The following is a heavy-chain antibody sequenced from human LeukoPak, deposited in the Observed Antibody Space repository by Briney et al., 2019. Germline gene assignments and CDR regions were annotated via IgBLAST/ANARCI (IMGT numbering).Heavy chain of an antibody. CDR1: GFTFSSYA. CDR2: ISYDGSNK. J-gene: IGHJ4*02. V-gene: IGHV3-30*04. D-gene: IGHD6-13*01. CDR3: ARGAQLVISPFDY. Sequence: PGGSLRLSCAASGFTFSSYAMHWVRQAPGKGLEWVAVISYDGSNKYYADSVKGRFTISRDNSKNTLYLQMNSLRVEDTAVYYCARGAQLVISPFDYWGQGTLVTGSS.